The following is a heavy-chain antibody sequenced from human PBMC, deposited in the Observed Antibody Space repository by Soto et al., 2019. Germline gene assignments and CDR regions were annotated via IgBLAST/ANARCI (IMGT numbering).Heavy chain of an antibody. D-gene: IGHD3-16*01. J-gene: IGHJ4*02. CDR1: GFIFSGSA. CDR2: IRSRANSYTT. V-gene: IGHV3-73*02. CDR3: ARDHGGQSGNFIFDN. Sequence: EGQLVESGGGLVQPGESLKLSCAASGFIFSGSAVHWVRQAAGKGLEWVGRIRSRANSYTTEYAVSVKGRFTISRDDLKNTAYLQMNSLRAEDTAVYYCARDHGGQSGNFIFDNWGQGTPVTVSS.